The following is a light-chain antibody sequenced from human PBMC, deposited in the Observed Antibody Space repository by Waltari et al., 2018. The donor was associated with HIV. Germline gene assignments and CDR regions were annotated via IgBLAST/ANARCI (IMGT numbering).Light chain of an antibody. CDR2: GAS. Sequence: ETVMTQSPATLSVSPGERDILSCRASQRVKSNLARYQQKPAQSPRLLIYGASTSATGTPARFSGSGSGTEFTLTISDLHSEDAAVFYCQQYDTLPRTFGPGTKVEFK. CDR3: QQYDTLPRT. CDR1: QRVKSN. V-gene: IGKV3-15*01. J-gene: IGKJ1*01.